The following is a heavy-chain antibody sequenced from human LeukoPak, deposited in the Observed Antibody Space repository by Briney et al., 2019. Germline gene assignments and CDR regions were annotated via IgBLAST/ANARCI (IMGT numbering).Heavy chain of an antibody. J-gene: IGHJ4*02. D-gene: IGHD3-16*01. CDR3: ARGGGRHVEY. Sequence: GGSLRLSCAASGFTFSSYWMHWVRQPPGKGLVWVSHINSDGSSTSYADSVKGRFTISRDNAKNTLFLQMNSLRAEDTAVYYCARGGGRHVEYWGQGNLVTVSS. V-gene: IGHV3-74*01. CDR2: INSDGSST. CDR1: GFTFSSYW.